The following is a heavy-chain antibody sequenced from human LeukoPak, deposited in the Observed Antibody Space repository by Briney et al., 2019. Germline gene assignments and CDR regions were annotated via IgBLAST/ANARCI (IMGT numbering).Heavy chain of an antibody. CDR3: TLGSY. Sequence: ASVKVSCKASGYTFTGYYMHWVRQAPGQGLEWMGWINTNTGNPSYARDFTGRFVFSLDTSVNSAFLQINNLKAEDTAFYYCTLGSYWGQGTLVTVSS. V-gene: IGHV7-4-1*02. CDR2: INTNTGNP. CDR1: GYTFTGYY. D-gene: IGHD3-10*01. J-gene: IGHJ4*02.